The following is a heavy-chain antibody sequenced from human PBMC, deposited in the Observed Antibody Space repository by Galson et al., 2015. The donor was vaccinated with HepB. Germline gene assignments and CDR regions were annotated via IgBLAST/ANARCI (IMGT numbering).Heavy chain of an antibody. Sequence: SLRLSCAASGFTFSSYVMSWVRQAPGKGLEWVSTISGSGGSTYYADSVKGRFTISRDNSKNTLYLQMNSLRAEDTAVYYCATTTGNFDYWGQGTLVTVSS. CDR1: GFTFSSYV. V-gene: IGHV3-23*01. CDR2: ISGSGGST. CDR3: ATTTGNFDY. J-gene: IGHJ4*02. D-gene: IGHD1-1*01.